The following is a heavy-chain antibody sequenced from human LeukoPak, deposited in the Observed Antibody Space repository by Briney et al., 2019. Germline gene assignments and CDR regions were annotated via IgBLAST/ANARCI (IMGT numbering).Heavy chain of an antibody. Sequence: GSLRLSCAASGFTFSDYWLSWVRQAPGKGLEWVANIKQDGTEKNYVDSVKGRFTISRDNARNSLYLQMNSLRAEDTAVNYCVRGPYALFWGQGTLVSVSP. CDR3: VRGPYALF. V-gene: IGHV3-7*01. J-gene: IGHJ4*02. D-gene: IGHD2-2*01. CDR1: GFTFSDYW. CDR2: IKQDGTEK.